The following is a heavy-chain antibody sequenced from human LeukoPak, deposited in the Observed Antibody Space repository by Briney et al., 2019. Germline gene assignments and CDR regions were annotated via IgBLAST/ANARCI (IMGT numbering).Heavy chain of an antibody. CDR3: ARHLNYCSGGSCYFGDGDFDY. J-gene: IGHJ4*02. V-gene: IGHV1-8*01. CDR1: GYPFTTYD. Sequence: ASVKVSCKASGYPFTTYDINWVRQAPGQGLEWVAWMNPNSGGTVYAQKFQGRVTLARDTSIGTAYMELSSQRSEDTAVYYCARHLNYCSGGSCYFGDGDFDYWGQGTLVTVSS. CDR2: MNPNSGGT. D-gene: IGHD2-15*01.